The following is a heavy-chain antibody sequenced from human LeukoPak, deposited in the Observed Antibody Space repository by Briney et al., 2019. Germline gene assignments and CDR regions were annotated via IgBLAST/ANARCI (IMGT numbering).Heavy chain of an antibody. CDR2: ISSSSSYI. J-gene: IGHJ4*02. CDR1: GFTSSSFS. D-gene: IGHD3-10*01. CDR3: ASVDYYGSGNYYNDVDY. V-gene: IGHV3-21*01. Sequence: PGGSLRLSCAPSGFTSSSFSMNCVPEAPGKGLERVSSISSSSSYIYYADSVKGRFTISRDNAKNSLYLQMNSLRAEDTALYYCASVDYYGSGNYYNDVDYWGQGTLVTVSS.